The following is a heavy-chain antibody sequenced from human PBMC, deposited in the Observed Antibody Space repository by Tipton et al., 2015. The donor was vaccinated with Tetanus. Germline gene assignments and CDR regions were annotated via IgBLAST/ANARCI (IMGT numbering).Heavy chain of an antibody. D-gene: IGHD5-12*01. CDR1: GGSFSGYY. CDR2: INQSGST. CDR3: ARVRRGATTDLDY. V-gene: IGHV4-34*01. Sequence: TLSLTYAVYGGSFSGYYWSWIRQPPGKGLEWIGEINQSGSTNYNPSLKSRVTMSLDTSKNQFSLKLSSVTAADTAVYYCARVRRGATTDLDYWGQGTLVTVSS. J-gene: IGHJ4*02.